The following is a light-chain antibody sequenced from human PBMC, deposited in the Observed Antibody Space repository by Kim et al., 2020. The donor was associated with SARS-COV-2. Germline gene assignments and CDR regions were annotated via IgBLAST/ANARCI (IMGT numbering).Light chain of an antibody. CDR3: QQRSGWPPSLT. V-gene: IGKV3-11*01. Sequence: PGQKATLYYRACQRVGNYLAWYQHKPRQAPRLLIYDTSYRDTRVPARFSGSGSGTDFALTINSLGPEDFAVYYCQQRSGWPPSLTFGGGTKVEFK. CDR1: QRVGNY. J-gene: IGKJ4*01. CDR2: DTS.